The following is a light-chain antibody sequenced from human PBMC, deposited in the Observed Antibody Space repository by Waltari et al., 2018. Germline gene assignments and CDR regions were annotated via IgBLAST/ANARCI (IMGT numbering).Light chain of an antibody. CDR1: ESISIY. Sequence: IQLPQSQSFQSESVGERVTITCRASESISIYLAWYQHNPGKAPKLLIYAASSLHSGVPSRFSGSGAGTDFTLTISSLQPEDVATYYCQHLDSYPYSFVRGTKLEIK. V-gene: IGKV1-9*01. J-gene: IGKJ2*03. CDR3: QHLDSYPYS. CDR2: AAS.